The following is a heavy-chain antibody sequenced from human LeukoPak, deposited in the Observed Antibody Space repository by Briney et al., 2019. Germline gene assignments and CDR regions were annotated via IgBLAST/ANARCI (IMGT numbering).Heavy chain of an antibody. Sequence: PGGSLRLSCAASGFTFSNAWMSWVRQAPGKGLEWVGRIKSKIDGGTTDYAAPVKGRFTISRDDSKNTLYLQMNSLKTEDTAVYYCTSRKRGYSGNDHDCWGQGTLVTVSS. CDR1: GFTFSNAW. CDR3: TSRKRGYSGNDHDC. V-gene: IGHV3-15*01. CDR2: IKSKIDGGTT. D-gene: IGHD5-12*01. J-gene: IGHJ4*02.